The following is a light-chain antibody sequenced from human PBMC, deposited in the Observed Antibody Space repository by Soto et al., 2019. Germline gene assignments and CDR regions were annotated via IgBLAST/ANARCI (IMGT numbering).Light chain of an antibody. Sequence: DIVITQSPDSLAVSLGERAPINWKSSQGVLFSSNNKNYLAWYQQKPGQPPKLLIYWASTRESGVPDRFSGSGSGRDFTLSISSVKAADGAREYSCDLPSYERLTFAAGTKVDIK. J-gene: IGKJ3*01. CDR2: WAS. CDR1: QGVLFSSNNKNY. V-gene: IGKV4-1*01. CDR3: CDLPSYERLT.